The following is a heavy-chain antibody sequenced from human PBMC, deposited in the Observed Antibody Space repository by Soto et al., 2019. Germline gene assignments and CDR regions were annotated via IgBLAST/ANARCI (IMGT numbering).Heavy chain of an antibody. J-gene: IGHJ6*02. Sequence: SETLCLTCTVAGGSISSYDGSWIRQPPGKGLEWIGYIYYSGSTNYNPSLKSRVTISVDTSKNQFSLKLSSVTAADTAVYYCARKVIPWGHYGMDVWGQGTTVTVSS. CDR3: ARKVIPWGHYGMDV. V-gene: IGHV4-59*12. CDR1: GGSISSYD. CDR2: IYYSGST. D-gene: IGHD3-16*01.